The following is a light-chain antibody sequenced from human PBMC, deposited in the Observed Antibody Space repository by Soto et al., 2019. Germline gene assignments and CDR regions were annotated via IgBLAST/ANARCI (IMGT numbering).Light chain of an antibody. J-gene: IGKJ3*01. CDR1: QTISSW. CDR2: KAS. V-gene: IGKV1-5*03. Sequence: DIQMTQSPSTLSGSVGDRVTITCRASQTISSWLAWYQQKPGKAPKLLIYKASTLKSGVPSRFSGSGSGTDFTLTISSLQPEDFATYYCQQSYSTQFAFGPGTKVDIK. CDR3: QQSYSTQFA.